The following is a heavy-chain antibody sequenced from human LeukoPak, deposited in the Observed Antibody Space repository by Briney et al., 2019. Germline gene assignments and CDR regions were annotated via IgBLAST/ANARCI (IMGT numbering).Heavy chain of an antibody. CDR2: IYYSGST. J-gene: IGHJ4*02. V-gene: IGHV4-59*01. Sequence: SETLSLTCTVSGGSISSYYWSWIRQPPGKGLVWIGYIYYSGSTNYNPSLKSRVTISVDTSKNQFSLKLSSVTAADTAVYYCAREGAYGDYAIDYWGQGTLVTVSS. CDR3: AREGAYGDYAIDY. CDR1: GGSISSYY. D-gene: IGHD4-17*01.